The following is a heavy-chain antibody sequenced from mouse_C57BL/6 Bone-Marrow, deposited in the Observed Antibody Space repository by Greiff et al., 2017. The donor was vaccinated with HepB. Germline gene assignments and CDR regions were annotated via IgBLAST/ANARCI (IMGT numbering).Heavy chain of an antibody. V-gene: IGHV14-2*01. CDR2: IDPEDGET. CDR1: GFNIKDYY. CDR3: SRYYSNLYYAMDY. Sequence: EVQLQQSGAELVKPGASVRLSCTASGFNIKDYYMHWVKQRTEQGLEWIGRIDPEDGETKYAQKFQGKATITADTSSNTAYLQLSSLTSEDTAVYYCSRYYSNLYYAMDYWGQGTSVTVSS. J-gene: IGHJ4*01. D-gene: IGHD2-5*01.